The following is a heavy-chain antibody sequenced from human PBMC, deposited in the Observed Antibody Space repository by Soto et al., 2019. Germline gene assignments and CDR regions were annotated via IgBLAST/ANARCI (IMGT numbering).Heavy chain of an antibody. CDR2: IYPRDSDT. D-gene: IGHD3-9*01. Sequence: EVQLVQSGAEVRKPGESLKISCKGSGYSFTTYWIGWVRQMPGKGLEWMGIIYPRDSDTRYSPSFQGQVTISADKSMNPASLKWSSLKSSDTAMYYWARHWGPYYGIWTIDYWGQGTLVTVSS. J-gene: IGHJ4*02. V-gene: IGHV5-51*03. CDR1: GYSFTTYW. CDR3: ARHWGPYYGIWTIDY.